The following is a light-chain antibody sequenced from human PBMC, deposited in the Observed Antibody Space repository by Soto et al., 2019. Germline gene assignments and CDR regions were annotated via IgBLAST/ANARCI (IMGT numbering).Light chain of an antibody. Sequence: QSVLTQPPSASRTPGQTVTISCSGSSSNIGSHTVSWYQQLLGTAPKLLIHSTTQRPSGVPDRFSGSKSGTSASLAISGLQSEDEADYFCAAWDDSLSGPAFGGGTKLTVL. CDR1: SSNIGSHT. J-gene: IGLJ2*01. CDR3: AAWDDSLSGPA. CDR2: STT. V-gene: IGLV1-44*01.